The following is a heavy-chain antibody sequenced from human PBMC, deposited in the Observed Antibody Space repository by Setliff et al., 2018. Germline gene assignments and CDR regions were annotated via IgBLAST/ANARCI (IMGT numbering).Heavy chain of an antibody. CDR1: GGSISSSSYY. Sequence: SETLSLTCTVSGGSISSSSYYWGWIRQPPGKGLEWIGSIYYSGSTYYNPSLKSRVTISVDTSKNQFSLKLSSVTAADTAVYYCARTTYGDSDYFDYWGQGTLVTVSS. V-gene: IGHV4-39*01. D-gene: IGHD4-17*01. CDR3: ARTTYGDSDYFDY. CDR2: IYYSGST. J-gene: IGHJ4*02.